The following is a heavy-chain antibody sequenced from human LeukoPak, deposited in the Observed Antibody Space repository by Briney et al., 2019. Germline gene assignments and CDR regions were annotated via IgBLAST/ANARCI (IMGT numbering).Heavy chain of an antibody. CDR3: ARGLRYFDWSGRFDY. CDR2: ISSSSSYI. Sequence: KSGGSLRLSCAASGFTFSSYSMNWVCQAPGKGLEWVSSISSSSSYIYYADSVKGRFTIPRDNAKNSLYLQMNSLRAEDTAVYYCARGLRYFDWSGRFDYWGQGTLVTVSS. CDR1: GFTFSSYS. V-gene: IGHV3-21*01. D-gene: IGHD3-9*01. J-gene: IGHJ4*02.